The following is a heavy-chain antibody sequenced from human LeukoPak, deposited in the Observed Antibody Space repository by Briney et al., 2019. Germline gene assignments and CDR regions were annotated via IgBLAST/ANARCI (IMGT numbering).Heavy chain of an antibody. D-gene: IGHD6-19*01. CDR3: ARERRKWLGKKEGYFDY. V-gene: IGHV3-30-3*01. J-gene: IGHJ4*02. CDR2: ISYDGSNK. Sequence: GGSLRLSCAASGFTFSSYAMHWVRQAPGKGLEWVAVISYDGSNKYYADSVKGRFTISRDNSKNTLYLQMNSLRAEDTAVYYCARERRKWLGKKEGYFDYWGREPWSPSPQ. CDR1: GFTFSSYA.